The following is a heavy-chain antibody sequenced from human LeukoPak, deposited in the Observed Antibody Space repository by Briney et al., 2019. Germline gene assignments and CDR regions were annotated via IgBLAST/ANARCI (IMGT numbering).Heavy chain of an antibody. CDR3: ARDLSDSSGYYRLYYFDY. D-gene: IGHD3-22*01. J-gene: IGHJ4*02. Sequence: GASLKLSCTASGHTFTSCYMHWVRLAPGQGLEWMGIITPSGGSTSYAQKFQGRVTMTRDTSTSTVYMELSSLRSEDTAVYYCARDLSDSSGYYRLYYFDYWGRETVVSVSS. CDR1: GHTFTSCY. CDR2: ITPSGGST. V-gene: IGHV1-46*01.